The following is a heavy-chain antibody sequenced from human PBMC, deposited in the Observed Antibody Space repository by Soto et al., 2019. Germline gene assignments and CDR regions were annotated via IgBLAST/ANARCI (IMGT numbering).Heavy chain of an antibody. CDR3: ARGGSYDFWSGYYNNDAFDI. CDR2: ISYDGSNK. Sequence: AGGSLRLSCAASGFTFSSYAMHWVRQAPGKGLEWVAVISYDGSNKYYADSVKGRFTISRDNSKNTLYLQMNSLRAEDTAVYYCARGGSYDFWSGYYNNDAFDIWGQGTMVTVS. J-gene: IGHJ3*02. V-gene: IGHV3-30-3*01. D-gene: IGHD3-3*01. CDR1: GFTFSSYA.